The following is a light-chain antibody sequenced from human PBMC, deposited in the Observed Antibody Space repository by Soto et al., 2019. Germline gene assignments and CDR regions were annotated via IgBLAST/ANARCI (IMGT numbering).Light chain of an antibody. J-gene: IGKJ5*01. CDR2: DAS. CDR1: QSVSSY. Sequence: EIVLTQSPATLSLSPGERATLSCRASQSVSSYLAWYQQKPGQAPRLLIYDASNRATGIPARFTGSGSGTDFTLTISGLEPEDLAVYYCQQRSNWPITFGQGTR. V-gene: IGKV3-11*01. CDR3: QQRSNWPIT.